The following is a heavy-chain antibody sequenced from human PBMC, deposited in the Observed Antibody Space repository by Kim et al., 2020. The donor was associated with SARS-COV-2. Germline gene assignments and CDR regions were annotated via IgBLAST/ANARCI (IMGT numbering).Heavy chain of an antibody. J-gene: IGHJ3*02. CDR3: ARDGTSYYDILTGYDAFDI. V-gene: IGHV4-31*02. D-gene: IGHD3-9*01. Sequence: SRVTISVDTSKNQCSLKLSSVTAADTAVYYCARDGTSYYDILTGYDAFDIWGQGTMVTVSS.